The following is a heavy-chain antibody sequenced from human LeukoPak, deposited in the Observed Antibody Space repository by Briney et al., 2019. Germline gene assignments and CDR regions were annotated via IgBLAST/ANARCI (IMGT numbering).Heavy chain of an antibody. D-gene: IGHD1-26*01. CDR2: IYYSGST. V-gene: IGHV4-30-4*08. CDR3: ARGVGAQFDY. J-gene: IGHJ4*02. CDR1: GGSISSSDYY. Sequence: SETLSLTCTVSGGSISSSDYYWSWIRQTPGKGLEWIGYIYYSGSTYYNPSLKSRVTISVDTSKNQFSLKLSSVTAADTAVYYCARGVGAQFDYWGPRTLVTVSS.